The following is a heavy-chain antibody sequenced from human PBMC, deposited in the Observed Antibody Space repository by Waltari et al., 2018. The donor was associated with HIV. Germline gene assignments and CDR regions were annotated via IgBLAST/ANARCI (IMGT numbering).Heavy chain of an antibody. V-gene: IGHV3-30*04. CDR1: GFTFSSYA. Sequence: QVQLVESGGGVVQPGRSLRLSCAASGFTFSSYAMHWVRQAPGKGLEWGAVISYDGSNKYYADSVKGRFTISRDNSKNTLYLQMNSLRAEDTAVYYCARDWGSYYYGMDVWGQGTTVTVSS. D-gene: IGHD3-16*01. CDR2: ISYDGSNK. J-gene: IGHJ6*02. CDR3: ARDWGSYYYGMDV.